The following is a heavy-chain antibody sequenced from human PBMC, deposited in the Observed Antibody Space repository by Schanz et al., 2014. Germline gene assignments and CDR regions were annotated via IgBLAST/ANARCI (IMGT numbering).Heavy chain of an antibody. Sequence: VQLEESGGGVVQPGGSLRLSCAASGFTFSSYAMSWVRQAPGKGLELVSTISDSGSSTYYADSVKGRFTISRDNAKNTLYLQMNSLRAEDTAVYYCARSTSMYFLQWGQGTLVTVSS. J-gene: IGHJ1*01. CDR3: ARSTSMYFLQ. CDR2: ISDSGSST. D-gene: IGHD2-2*01. V-gene: IGHV3-23*04. CDR1: GFTFSSYA.